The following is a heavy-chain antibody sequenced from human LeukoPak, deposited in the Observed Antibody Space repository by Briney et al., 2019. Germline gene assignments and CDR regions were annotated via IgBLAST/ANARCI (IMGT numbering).Heavy chain of an antibody. D-gene: IGHD3-22*01. V-gene: IGHV1-2*02. CDR1: GYTFGGYY. CDR2: INPSNGDT. J-gene: IGHJ6*03. Sequence: ASVKVSCKASGYTFGGYYMHWLRQAPGQGLEWMGWINPSNGDTNYAQKFQGRVTMTSDMSTSTVYMELSSLRSEDTAVYYCARFSGSYSSLFYMHVWGKGTTVTVSS. CDR3: ARFSGSYSSLFYMHV.